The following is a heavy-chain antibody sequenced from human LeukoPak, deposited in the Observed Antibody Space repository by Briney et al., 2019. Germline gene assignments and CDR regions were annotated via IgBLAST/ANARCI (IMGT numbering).Heavy chain of an antibody. D-gene: IGHD6-13*01. V-gene: IGHV1-18*01. CDR2: ISAYNGNT. CDR3: ARENIAYSSSWYWFDP. Sequence: ASVKVSCKASGYTFTSYGISWVRQAPGQGLEWMGWISAYNGNTNYAQKLQGRVTMTTDTSTSTAYMELRSLRSDDTAVYYCARENIAYSSSWYWFDPWGQGTLVTVSS. J-gene: IGHJ5*02. CDR1: GYTFTSYG.